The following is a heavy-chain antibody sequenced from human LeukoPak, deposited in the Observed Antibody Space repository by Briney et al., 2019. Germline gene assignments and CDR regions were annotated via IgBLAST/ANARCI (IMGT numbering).Heavy chain of an antibody. Sequence: GGSLRLSCAAYGFTFSTYAMHWVRQAPGKGLEWVAYIRYDGNNKYYSDSVKGRFTISRDNSKNTLYLQMNSLRTEDTAVYYCAKVRGGIIGTQDAFDTWGQGTMVTVSS. CDR2: IRYDGNNK. CDR3: AKVRGGIIGTQDAFDT. D-gene: IGHD1-20*01. V-gene: IGHV3-30*02. CDR1: GFTFSTYA. J-gene: IGHJ3*02.